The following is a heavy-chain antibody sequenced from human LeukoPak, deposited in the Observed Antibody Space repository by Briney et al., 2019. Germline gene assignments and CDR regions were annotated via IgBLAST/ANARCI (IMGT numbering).Heavy chain of an antibody. D-gene: IGHD4-17*01. J-gene: IGHJ5*02. Sequence: SETLSLTCTVSGGSISSSSYYWGWIRQPPGKGLEWIGSIYYSGSTYYNPSLKSRVTISVDTSKNQFSLKLSSVTAADTAVYYCATQEGHDYGDLNWFDPWGQGTLVTVSS. CDR2: IYYSGST. CDR1: GGSISSSSYY. CDR3: ATQEGHDYGDLNWFDP. V-gene: IGHV4-39*01.